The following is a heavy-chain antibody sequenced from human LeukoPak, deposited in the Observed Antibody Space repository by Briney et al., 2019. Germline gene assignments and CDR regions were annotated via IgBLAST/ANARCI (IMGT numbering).Heavy chain of an antibody. V-gene: IGHV3-48*04. J-gene: IGHJ4*02. CDR1: GFTFSSYS. Sequence: GGSLRLSCAASGFTFSSYSMNWVRQAPGKGLEWVSYISSSSITIYYADSVKGRFTISRDNAKNSLYLQMNSLRAEDTAVYYCARVLTVGALYYFDYWGQGTLVTVSS. D-gene: IGHD1-26*01. CDR3: ARVLTVGALYYFDY. CDR2: ISSSSITI.